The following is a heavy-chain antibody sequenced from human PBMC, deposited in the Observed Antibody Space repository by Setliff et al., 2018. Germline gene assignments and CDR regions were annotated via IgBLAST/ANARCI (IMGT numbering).Heavy chain of an antibody. J-gene: IGHJ5*02. D-gene: IGHD2-15*01. CDR2: ISGSGNKT. CDR1: GFTFSSFA. Sequence: LRLSCAASGFTFSSFAMSWVRQAPGKGLEWVASISGSGNKTFHADSVKGRFTISRDNSKNTLYLQMNGLRVDDSAVYHCARDLPVVTWGQGTLVTV. CDR3: ARDLPVVT. V-gene: IGHV3-23*01.